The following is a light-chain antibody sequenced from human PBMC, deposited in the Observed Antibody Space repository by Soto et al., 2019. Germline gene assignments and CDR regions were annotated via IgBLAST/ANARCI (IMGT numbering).Light chain of an antibody. Sequence: ELVMTQSPATLSVSPGERATLSCRASETVATNLAWYQQKPGQAPRLLISGASTRAAGISDRFRGSGSGTEFTLTISSLRSEDSAIYYCQQYFEWPPMTFGQGTKV. CDR2: GAS. V-gene: IGKV3-15*01. CDR1: ETVATN. CDR3: QQYFEWPPMT. J-gene: IGKJ1*01.